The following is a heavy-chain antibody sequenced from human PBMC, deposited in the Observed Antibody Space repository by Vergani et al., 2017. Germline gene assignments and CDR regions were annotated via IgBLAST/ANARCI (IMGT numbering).Heavy chain of an antibody. Sequence: QVQLVQSGAEVKKPGASVKVSCKASGYTFTSYAMHWVRQAPGQRLEWMGWINAGNGNTKYSQKFQGRVTITRDTSASTAYMELSSLRSEETAVYYCARXPKNWNYVAYYYYGMDVWGQGTTVTVSS. CDR2: INAGNGNT. CDR3: ARXPKNWNYVAYYYYGMDV. V-gene: IGHV1-3*01. CDR1: GYTFTSYA. D-gene: IGHD1-7*01. J-gene: IGHJ6*02.